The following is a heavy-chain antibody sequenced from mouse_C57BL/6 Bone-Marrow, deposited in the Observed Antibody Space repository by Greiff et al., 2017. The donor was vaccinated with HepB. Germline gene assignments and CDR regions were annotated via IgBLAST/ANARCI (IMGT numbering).Heavy chain of an antibody. CDR2: IYPGDGDT. Sequence: VQLQQSGAELVKPGASVKISCKASGYAFSSYWMNWVKQRPGKGLEWIGQIYPGDGDTNYNGKFKGKATLTADKSSSTAYMQLSSLTSEDSAVYFCSREWLFIMGAMDYWGQGTSVTVSS. CDR3: SREWLFIMGAMDY. J-gene: IGHJ4*01. D-gene: IGHD1-1*01. V-gene: IGHV1-80*01. CDR1: GYAFSSYW.